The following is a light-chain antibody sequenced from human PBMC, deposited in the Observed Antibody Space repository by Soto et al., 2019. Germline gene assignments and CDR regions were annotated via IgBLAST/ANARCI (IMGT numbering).Light chain of an antibody. J-gene: IGKJ1*01. CDR3: QQRFFTPGT. CDR1: QYIGDF. Sequence: DIQMTQSPSSLSASVGDRVTITCRASQYIGDFLNWYQQTPGKAPKLLIFAASNLHIGVPSRFSGSGSGTEFTLTINNLQREDFATYYCQQRFFTPGTFGRGTKVDIK. CDR2: AAS. V-gene: IGKV1-39*01.